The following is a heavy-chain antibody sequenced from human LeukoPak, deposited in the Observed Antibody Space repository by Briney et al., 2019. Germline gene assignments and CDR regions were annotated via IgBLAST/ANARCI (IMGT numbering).Heavy chain of an antibody. D-gene: IGHD6-25*01. CDR2: IYYSGST. Sequence: SETLSLTCTVSGGSISSSSYYWGWIRQPPGKGLEWIGSIYYSGSTYYNPSLKSRVTISVDTSKNQFSLKLSSVTAADTAVYYCARERRRDLDYWGQGTLVTVSS. V-gene: IGHV4-39*07. CDR1: GGSISSSSYY. CDR3: ARERRRDLDY. J-gene: IGHJ4*02.